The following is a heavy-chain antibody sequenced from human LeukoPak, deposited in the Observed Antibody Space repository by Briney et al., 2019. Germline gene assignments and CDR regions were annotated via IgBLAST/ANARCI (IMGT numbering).Heavy chain of an antibody. Sequence: SETLSLTCTVSGGSISSYYWSWIRQPPGKGLERIGEINHSGSTNYNPSLKSRVTISVDTSKNQFSLKLSSVTAADTAVYYCAREGVLRYFDWLLIPWFDPWGQGTLVTVSS. CDR3: AREGVLRYFDWLLIPWFDP. J-gene: IGHJ5*02. CDR1: GGSISSYY. D-gene: IGHD3-9*01. CDR2: INHSGST. V-gene: IGHV4-34*01.